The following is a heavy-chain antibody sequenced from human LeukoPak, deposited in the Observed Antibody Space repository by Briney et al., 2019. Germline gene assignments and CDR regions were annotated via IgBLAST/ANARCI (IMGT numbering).Heavy chain of an antibody. CDR1: GGSISSYY. D-gene: IGHD3-10*01. CDR3: ARVDHGSGSLKNWFDP. Sequence: SETLSLTCTVSGGSISSYYWSWIRQPPGKGLEWIGYIYYSGSTNYNPSLTSRVTISVDASKNQFSLKLSSVTAADTAVYYCARVDHGSGSLKNWFDPWGQGTLVTVSS. J-gene: IGHJ5*02. CDR2: IYYSGST. V-gene: IGHV4-59*01.